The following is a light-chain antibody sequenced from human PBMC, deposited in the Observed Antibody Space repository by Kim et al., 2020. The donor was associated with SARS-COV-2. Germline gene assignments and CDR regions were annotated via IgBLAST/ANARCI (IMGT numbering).Light chain of an antibody. Sequence: GQWRTISGTGTSREIGAFNNVSWDKQHPGEAPKLMSYDVYNRPSGISARFSASKSGNTASLTISGLQAEDEADYYCSSWTTSFTRVFGTGTKVTVL. J-gene: IGLJ1*01. CDR1: SREIGAFNN. V-gene: IGLV2-14*03. CDR2: DVY. CDR3: SSWTTSFTRV.